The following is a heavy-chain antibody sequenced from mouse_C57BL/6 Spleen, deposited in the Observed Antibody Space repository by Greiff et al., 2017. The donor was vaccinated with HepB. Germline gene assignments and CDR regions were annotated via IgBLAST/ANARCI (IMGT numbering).Heavy chain of an antibody. J-gene: IGHJ1*03. CDR2: VDPSDSFT. D-gene: IGHD1-1*01. CDR1: GYTFTRYW. CDR3: ARRGRITTVVATKDGYFEV. V-gene: IGHV1-59*01. Sequence: QVQLQQPGAELVRPGTSVKLSCKASGYTFTRYWMHWVKQRPGQGLEWIGVVDPSDSFTNYNQKFKGKATLTVDTSSSTAYMRLSRLTSEDSAVYYCARRGRITTVVATKDGYFEVWGTGTTVTVSS.